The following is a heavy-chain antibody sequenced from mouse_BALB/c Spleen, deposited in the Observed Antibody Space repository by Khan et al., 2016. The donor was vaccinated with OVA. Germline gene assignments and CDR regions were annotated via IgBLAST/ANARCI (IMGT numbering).Heavy chain of an antibody. CDR1: GYKFSNYW. CDR2: ILPGSGST. Sequence: QIQLVQSGTELMKPGASVKISCKASGYKFSNYWIEWVKQRPGHGLEWIGEILPGSGSTTSNDKFKGKATLTADTSSNTAYMQLNSLTSEDSAVYYWASSYYGDCAQGTLDTVSA. J-gene: IGHJ3*01. V-gene: IGHV1-9*01. D-gene: IGHD2-10*01. CDR3: ASSYYGD.